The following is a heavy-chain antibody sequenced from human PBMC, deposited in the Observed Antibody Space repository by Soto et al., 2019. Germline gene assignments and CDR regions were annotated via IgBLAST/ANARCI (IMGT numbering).Heavy chain of an antibody. Sequence: GGSLRLSCAASGFTFSSYGMHWVRQAPGKGLEWVAVIWYDGSNKYYADSVKGRFTISRDNSKNTLYLQMNSLEAEDTAVYYCARDSLVVVAAAGWFDYWGQGTLVTVSS. V-gene: IGHV3-33*01. CDR2: IWYDGSNK. CDR1: GFTFSSYG. D-gene: IGHD2-15*01. J-gene: IGHJ4*02. CDR3: ARDSLVVVAAAGWFDY.